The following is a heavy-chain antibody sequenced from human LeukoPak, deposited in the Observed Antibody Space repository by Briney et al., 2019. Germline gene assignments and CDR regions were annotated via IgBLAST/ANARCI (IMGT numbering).Heavy chain of an antibody. CDR3: ARVPAASSGYYYYYYMDV. J-gene: IGHJ6*03. V-gene: IGHV4-38-2*01. Sequence: PSETLSLTCAASGYSISSGYYWGWIRQPPGKGLEWIGSIYHSGSTYYNPSLKSRVTISVDTSKNQFSLKLSSVTAADTAVYYCARVPAASSGYYYYYYMDVWGKGTTVTVS. CDR2: IYHSGST. CDR1: GYSISSGYY. D-gene: IGHD2-2*01.